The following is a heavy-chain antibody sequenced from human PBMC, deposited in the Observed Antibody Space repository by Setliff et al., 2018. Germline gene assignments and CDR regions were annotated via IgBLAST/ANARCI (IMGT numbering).Heavy chain of an antibody. CDR2: VYYSGTA. CDR1: TASMTYYY. D-gene: IGHD5-12*01. CDR3: ARGGTFRYFDF. Sequence: SETLSLTCSVSTASMTYYYWSWIRQPPGKGLEWIGYVYYSGTANYSPSLRSRLTISVDTSKNQFSLKLRSVTAADTAVYYCARGGTFRYFDFWGQGAPVTVSS. J-gene: IGHJ4*02. V-gene: IGHV4-59*01.